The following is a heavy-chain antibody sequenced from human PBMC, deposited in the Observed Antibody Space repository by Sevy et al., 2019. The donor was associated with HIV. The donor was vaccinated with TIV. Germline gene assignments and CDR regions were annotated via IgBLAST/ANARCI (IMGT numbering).Heavy chain of an antibody. V-gene: IGHV5-51*01. CDR1: GYSYRSHW. CDR3: ARTGISSSTPDYFDF. CDR2: IYPGDSDT. J-gene: IGHJ4*02. D-gene: IGHD6-6*01. Sequence: GESLKISCKGSGYSYRSHWIGWVRQMPGKGLEWMGIIYPGDSDTRYSPSFQGQVPISADKSINTAYLQWSSLKASDTAMYYCARTGISSSTPDYFDFWGQGTLVTVSS.